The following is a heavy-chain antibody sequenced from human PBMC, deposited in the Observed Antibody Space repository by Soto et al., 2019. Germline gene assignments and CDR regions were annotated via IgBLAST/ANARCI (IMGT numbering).Heavy chain of an antibody. CDR1: GFTVSNNY. CDR3: ATHPGGGGY. D-gene: IGHD3-10*01. J-gene: IGHJ4*02. V-gene: IGHV3-53*01. Sequence: EVQLVESGGGLIQPGGSLRLSCAVSGFTVSNNYMSWVRQAPGKGLEGVSVIYSGGYTAYGDSVKGRFTISRDNSKNTLSLQVKSRRAPAPPVFYWATHPGGGGYWGQGTLVTVSS. CDR2: IYSGGYT.